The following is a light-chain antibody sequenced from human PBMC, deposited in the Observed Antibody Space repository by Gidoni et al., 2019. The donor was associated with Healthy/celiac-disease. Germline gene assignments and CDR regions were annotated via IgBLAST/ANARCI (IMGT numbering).Light chain of an antibody. Sequence: DIVMTQSPDSLAVSLGERATINCKSRQSVLYSSNNKNYLAWYQHKPGQPPKLLIYWASTRESGVPDRFSGSGSGTDFTLTISSLQAEDVAVYYCQQYYSTPLTFXGXTKVEIK. J-gene: IGKJ4*01. CDR3: QQYYSTPLT. CDR2: WAS. V-gene: IGKV4-1*01. CDR1: QSVLYSSNNKNY.